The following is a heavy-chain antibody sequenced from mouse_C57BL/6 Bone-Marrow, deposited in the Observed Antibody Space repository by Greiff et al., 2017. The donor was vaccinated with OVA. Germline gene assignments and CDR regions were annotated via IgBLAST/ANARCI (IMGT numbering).Heavy chain of an antibody. CDR2: ISDGGSYT. CDR3: ARDRPSTGMDY. CDR1: GFTFSSYA. J-gene: IGHJ4*01. D-gene: IGHD1-1*01. Sequence: EVKLEESGGGLVKPGGSLKLSCAASGFTFSSYAMSWVRQTPEKRLEWVATISDGGSYTYYPDNVKGRFTISRDNAKNNLYLQMSHLKSEDTAMYYCARDRPSTGMDYWGQGTSVTVSS. V-gene: IGHV5-4*01.